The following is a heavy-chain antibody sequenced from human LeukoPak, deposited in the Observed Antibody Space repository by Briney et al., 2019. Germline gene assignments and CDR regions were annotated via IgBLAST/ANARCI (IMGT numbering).Heavy chain of an antibody. D-gene: IGHD4-23*01. CDR2: IYYSGST. J-gene: IGHJ4*02. V-gene: IGHV4-38-2*02. CDR1: GYSISSGYY. CDR3: ARLGRYGGNSASDY. Sequence: SETLSLTCTVSGYSISSGYYWGWIRQPPGKGLEWIGSIYYSGSTYYNPSLKSRVTISVDTSKNQFSLKLSSVTAADTAVYYCARLGRYGGNSASDYWGQGTLVTVSS.